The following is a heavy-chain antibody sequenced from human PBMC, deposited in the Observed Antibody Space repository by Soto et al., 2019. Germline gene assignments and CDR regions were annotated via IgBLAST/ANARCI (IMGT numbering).Heavy chain of an antibody. V-gene: IGHV1-2*04. CDR1: GYTFTGYY. CDR3: AGGPSRRIAVAPFYFDY. J-gene: IGHJ4*02. CDR2: INPNSGGT. Sequence: QVQLVQSGAEVKKPGASVKVSCKAAGYTFTGYYMHWVRQAPGQGLEWMGWINPNSGGTNYAQKFQGWVTMTRDTSISTAYMELSRLRSDDTAGYYCAGGPSRRIAVAPFYFDYWGQGTLVTVSS. D-gene: IGHD6-19*01.